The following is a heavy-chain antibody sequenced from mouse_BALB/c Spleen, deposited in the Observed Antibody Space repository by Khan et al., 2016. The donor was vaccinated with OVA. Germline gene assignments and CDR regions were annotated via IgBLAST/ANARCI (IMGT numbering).Heavy chain of an antibody. V-gene: IGHV5-6*01. D-gene: IGHD4-1*01. Sequence: EVELVESGGDLVKPGGSLRLSCAASGFNFSTYGMSWVRQPPDKRLEWVATINSDGDYTYYPDTVKGRFTISRNNAENTLYLQMSSLHAVYTAIYYWSSHLTGSFAYWGQGTLVTVSA. CDR3: SSHLTGSFAY. CDR1: GFNFSTYG. J-gene: IGHJ3*01. CDR2: INSDGDYT.